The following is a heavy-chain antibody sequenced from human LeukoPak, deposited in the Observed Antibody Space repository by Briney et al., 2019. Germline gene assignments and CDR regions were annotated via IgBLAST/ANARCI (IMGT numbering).Heavy chain of an antibody. Sequence: PGRSLRLSPAASGFTFRSYAMHGVRHAPPKGLECVAVISYDGSNKYYADPVKGRFTISRDNSKNTLYLQMNSLRAEDTAVYYCARGAMVPHWGQGTLVTVSS. CDR1: GFTFRSYA. V-gene: IGHV3-30*04. D-gene: IGHD3-10*01. CDR2: ISYDGSNK. J-gene: IGHJ4*02. CDR3: ARGAMVPH.